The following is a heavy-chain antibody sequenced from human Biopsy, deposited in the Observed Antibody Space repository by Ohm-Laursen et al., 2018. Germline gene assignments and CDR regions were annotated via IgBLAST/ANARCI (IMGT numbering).Heavy chain of an antibody. D-gene: IGHD3-22*01. CDR3: AKRMFSFDSRDIFDY. CDR2: ISGSSTYI. V-gene: IGHV3-21*04. Sequence: SLRLSCSASGVTLSGYKMNWVRQAPGKGLEWVSSISGSSTYIYYADSVKGRFTISRDNSKNTLYLQMNSLTAEDTALYYCAKRMFSFDSRDIFDYWGQGSLVTVTS. J-gene: IGHJ4*02. CDR1: GVTLSGYK.